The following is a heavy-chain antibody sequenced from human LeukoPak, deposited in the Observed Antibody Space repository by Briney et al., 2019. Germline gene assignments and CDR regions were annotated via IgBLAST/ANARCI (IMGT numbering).Heavy chain of an antibody. J-gene: IGHJ4*02. CDR3: ARAEKYDILTGYARGPFDY. V-gene: IGHV1-69*01. CDR2: IIPIFGTA. Sequence: ASVRVSCKASGGTFSSYAISWERQAPGQGLEWMGGIIPIFGTANYAQKFQGRVTITADESTSTAYMELSSLRSEDTAVYYCARAEKYDILTGYARGPFDYWGQGTLVTVSS. D-gene: IGHD3-9*01. CDR1: GGTFSSYA.